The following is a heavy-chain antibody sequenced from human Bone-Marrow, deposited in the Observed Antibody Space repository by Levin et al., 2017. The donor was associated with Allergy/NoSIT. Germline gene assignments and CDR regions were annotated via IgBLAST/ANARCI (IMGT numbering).Heavy chain of an antibody. CDR2: IKSKTDGGTT. J-gene: IGHJ3*02. CDR3: TTDTSGRSSSWSDLEAFDI. D-gene: IGHD6-13*01. Sequence: KAGGSLRLSCAASGFTFSNAWMSWVRQAPGKGLEWVGRIKSKTDGGTTDYAAPVKGRFTISRDDSKNTLYLQMNSLKTEDTAVYYCTTDTSGRSSSWSDLEAFDIWGQGTMVTVSS. CDR1: GFTFSNAW. V-gene: IGHV3-15*01.